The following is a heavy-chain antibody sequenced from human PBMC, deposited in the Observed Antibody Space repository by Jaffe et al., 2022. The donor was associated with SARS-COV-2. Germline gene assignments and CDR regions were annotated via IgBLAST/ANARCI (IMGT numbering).Heavy chain of an antibody. CDR2: ISAYNGNT. J-gene: IGHJ6*02. D-gene: IGHD1-1*01. CDR1: GYTFTSYG. V-gene: IGHV1-18*01. CDR3: ARESQLPPKGDLTRYYYYGMDV. Sequence: QVQLVQSGAEVKKPGASVKVSCKASGYTFTSYGISWVRQAPGQGLEWMGWISAYNGNTNYAQKLQGRVTMTTDTSTSTAYMELRSLRSDDTAVYYCARESQLPPKGDLTRYYYYGMDVWGQGTTVTVSS.